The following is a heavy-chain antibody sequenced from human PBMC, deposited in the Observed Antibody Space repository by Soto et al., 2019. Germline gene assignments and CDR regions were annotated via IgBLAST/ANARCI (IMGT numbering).Heavy chain of an antibody. CDR2: ISSSGTTI. CDR3: AGQRYYYDSNGHYYPLDY. D-gene: IGHD3-22*01. CDR1: GFTFSSYW. J-gene: IGHJ4*02. V-gene: IGHV3-48*04. Sequence: GGSLRLSCAASGFTFSSYWMHWVRQAPGKGLVWVSRISSSGTTIYYADSVKGRFTISRDNAKDSLYLQMNSLRAEDTAVYYSAGQRYYYDSNGHYYPLDYWGQGTLVTVSS.